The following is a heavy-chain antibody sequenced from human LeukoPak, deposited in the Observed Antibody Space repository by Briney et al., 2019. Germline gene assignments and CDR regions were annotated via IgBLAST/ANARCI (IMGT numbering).Heavy chain of an antibody. CDR1: GFTFSSYA. V-gene: IGHV3-30-3*01. CDR2: ISYDGSNK. J-gene: IGHJ4*02. Sequence: AGVSLRLSCAAPGFTFSSYAMHWVRQAPGKGLEWVAVISYDGSNKYYADSVKGRFTISRDNSKNTLYLQMNSLRAEDTAVYYCADKMSHWGQGTLVTVSS. D-gene: IGHD5-24*01. CDR3: ADKMSH.